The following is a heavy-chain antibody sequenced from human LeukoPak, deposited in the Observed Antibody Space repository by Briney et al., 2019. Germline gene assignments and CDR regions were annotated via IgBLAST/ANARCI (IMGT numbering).Heavy chain of an antibody. CDR3: VIMSHTVVPTARIYYYMDI. Sequence: AASVKVSCKVSGYILTELSMHWVRQAPGKGIEWMGSFDPENAKTMSAQTFQGRVTMTEDTSTDTAYMELRSLRSDDTAIYYCVIMSHTVVPTARIYYYMDIWGIGTTVIVSS. CDR1: GYILTELS. CDR2: FDPENAKT. V-gene: IGHV1-24*01. J-gene: IGHJ6*03. D-gene: IGHD1-1*01.